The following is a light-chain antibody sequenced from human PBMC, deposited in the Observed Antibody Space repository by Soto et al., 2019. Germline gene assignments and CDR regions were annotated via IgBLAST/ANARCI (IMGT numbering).Light chain of an antibody. CDR1: NSDVGAYNY. CDR3: CSYAGSYTYV. Sequence: QSALTQPASVSGSPGQSITISCTGSNSDVGAYNYVSWYQQHPGKAPKLMIFDVTKRPSGVPDRFSGSKSGNTASLTISGLQAEDDADYYCCSYAGSYTYVFGTGTKLTVL. CDR2: DVT. J-gene: IGLJ1*01. V-gene: IGLV2-11*01.